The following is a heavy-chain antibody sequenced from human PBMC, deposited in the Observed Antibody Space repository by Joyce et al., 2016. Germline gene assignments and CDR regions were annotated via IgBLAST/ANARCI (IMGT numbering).Heavy chain of an antibody. Sequence: QVQLQESGPGLVKPSDTLSLTCTVSGGPIRSYYWSWIRQPPGKGLEWIGYLYFSGNTNYHPSLKIRVTMSVDTSKSEFSLNLSYVTAADTAIYYCARGRTVSGLFDSWGQGTLVTVSS. CDR1: GGPIRSYY. J-gene: IGHJ4*02. V-gene: IGHV4-59*07. CDR3: ARGRTVSGLFDS. CDR2: LYFSGNT. D-gene: IGHD6-19*01.